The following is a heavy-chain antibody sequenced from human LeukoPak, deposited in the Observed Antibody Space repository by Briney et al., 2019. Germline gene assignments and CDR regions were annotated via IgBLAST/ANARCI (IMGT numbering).Heavy chain of an antibody. V-gene: IGHV4-61*02. CDR1: GDSISSGDYY. Sequence: SETLSLTCTVSGDSISSGDYYWSWIRQPAGKGLEWIGRISSSGSTNYNPSLKSRVTISVDTSKNQFSLKLSSVTAADTAVYYCAREHPHGDYVWGSYHSAVDPWGQGTLVTVSS. J-gene: IGHJ5*02. CDR3: AREHPHGDYVWGSYHSAVDP. CDR2: ISSSGST. D-gene: IGHD3-16*02.